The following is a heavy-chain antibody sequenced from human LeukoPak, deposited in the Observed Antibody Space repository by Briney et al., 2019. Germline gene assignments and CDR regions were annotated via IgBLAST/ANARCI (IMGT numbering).Heavy chain of an antibody. V-gene: IGHV1-2*02. Sequence: GASVKVSCKASGYTFTGYYMHWVRQAPGQGLEWMGWINPNSGGTNYAQKFQGRVTMTRDTSISTAYMELSRLRSDDTAVYYCAXXXXXVATAISYWGQGTLVTVSS. J-gene: IGHJ4*02. CDR2: INPNSGGT. CDR3: AXXXXXVATAISY. D-gene: IGHD2-21*02. CDR1: GYTFTGYY.